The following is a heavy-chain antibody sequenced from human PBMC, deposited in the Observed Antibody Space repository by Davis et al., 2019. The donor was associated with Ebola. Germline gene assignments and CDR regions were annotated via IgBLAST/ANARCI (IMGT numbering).Heavy chain of an antibody. CDR1: VITFSSYA. D-gene: IGHD3-10*01. CDR2: ISGSGDST. CDR3: AKAHYASGEYPYFDS. V-gene: IGHV3-23*01. Sequence: GESLKISCTDSVITFSSYAMSWVRQAPGRGLQWVSAISGSGDSTDYTDSVRGRFTISRDNSRNTLYLQLFSLRAEDTTVYYCAKAHYASGEYPYFDSWGQGTLVAVSS. J-gene: IGHJ4*02.